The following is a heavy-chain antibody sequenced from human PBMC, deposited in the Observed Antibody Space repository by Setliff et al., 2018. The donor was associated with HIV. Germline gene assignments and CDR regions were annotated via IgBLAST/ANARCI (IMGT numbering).Heavy chain of an antibody. CDR3: ARGATTVTNYYYYYMDV. CDR1: GFTFGDFC. V-gene: IGHV3-48*01. J-gene: IGHJ6*03. CDR2: ISSKRTSI. Sequence: TGGSLRLSCETSGFTFGDFCMNWVRQAPGKGLEWISYISSKRTSIYYADSVKGRFTISRDNDRNSLYLQMNGLRAEDTAVYYCARGATTVTNYYYYYMDVWGKGTTVTVSS. D-gene: IGHD4-17*01.